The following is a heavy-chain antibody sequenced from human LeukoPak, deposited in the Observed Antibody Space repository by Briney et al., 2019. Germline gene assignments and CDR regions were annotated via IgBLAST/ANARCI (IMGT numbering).Heavy chain of an antibody. J-gene: IGHJ5*02. CDR1: GFTFSSYA. D-gene: IGHD3-10*01. V-gene: IGHV3-30-3*01. CDR2: ISYDGSNK. Sequence: GRSLRLSCAASGFTFSSYAMHWVRQAPGKGLERVAVISYDGSNKYYADSVKGRFTISRDNSKNTLYLQRNSLRAEDTAVYYCARGRGSGSYYNSPGWFDPWGQGTLVTVSS. CDR3: ARGRGSGSYYNSPGWFDP.